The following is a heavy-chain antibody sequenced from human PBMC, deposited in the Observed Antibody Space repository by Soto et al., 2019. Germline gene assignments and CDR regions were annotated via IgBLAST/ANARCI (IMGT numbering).Heavy chain of an antibody. V-gene: IGHV5-10-1*01. Sequence: PGESLKISCKGSGYSFTSYWISWVRQMPGKDLEWMERIDPSDSYTNYSPSLQGHVTISADKSISTAYLQWSSLKASDTAMYYCARRIAAAGTGDDAFDIWGQGTMVTVSS. CDR1: GYSFTSYW. CDR2: IDPSDSYT. CDR3: ARRIAAAGTGDDAFDI. D-gene: IGHD6-13*01. J-gene: IGHJ3*02.